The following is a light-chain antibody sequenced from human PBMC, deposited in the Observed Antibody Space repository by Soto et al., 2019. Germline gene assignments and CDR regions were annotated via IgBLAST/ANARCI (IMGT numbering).Light chain of an antibody. CDR2: AAS. CDR1: KDIKTY. J-gene: IGKJ1*01. Sequence: DIQLTQSPSSLSASVGDRVTITCQASKDIKTYLNWYQQKSGKAPKLLIYAASILETGVPSRFSGSGSGTYFTFTISSLQPEDIATYYCQHYDDLPWAFGQGTKVAIK. CDR3: QHYDDLPWA. V-gene: IGKV1-33*01.